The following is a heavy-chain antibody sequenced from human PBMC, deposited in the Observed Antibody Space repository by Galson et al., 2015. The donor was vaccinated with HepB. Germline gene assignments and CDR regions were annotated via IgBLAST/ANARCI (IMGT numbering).Heavy chain of an antibody. V-gene: IGHV4-4*07. CDR2: IYTSGST. Sequence: SETLSLTCTVSGGSISSYYWSWIRQPAGKGLEWIGRIYTSGSTNYNPSLKSRVTMSVDTSKNQFSLKLSSVTAADTAVYYCAREVAWWKKATGWFDPWGQGTLVTVSS. CDR3: AREVAWWKKATGWFDP. J-gene: IGHJ5*02. CDR1: GGSISSYY. D-gene: IGHD2-15*01.